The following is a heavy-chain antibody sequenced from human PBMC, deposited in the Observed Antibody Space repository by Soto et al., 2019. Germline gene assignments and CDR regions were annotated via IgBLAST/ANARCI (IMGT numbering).Heavy chain of an antibody. Sequence: SETLSLTCTVSGGSINYSYWTWIRQPPGKGLEWIGYISYTGSANYNASLKSRLTISVDTSKNQFSLKLSSVTAADTALYYCARVNYAHYYYGMDVWGHGTTVTAP. D-gene: IGHD1-7*01. CDR2: ISYTGSA. V-gene: IGHV4-59*01. J-gene: IGHJ6*02. CDR1: GGSINYSY. CDR3: ARVNYAHYYYGMDV.